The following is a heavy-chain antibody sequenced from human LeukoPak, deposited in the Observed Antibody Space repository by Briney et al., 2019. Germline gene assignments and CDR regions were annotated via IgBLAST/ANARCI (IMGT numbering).Heavy chain of an antibody. V-gene: IGHV3-7*01. Sequence: GGSLRLSCAGSGFTFSSYWMNWVRQAPGKGLEWVAIIKKDGNEAFYVDSVRGRFTISRDNSKNTLYLQMNSLRAEDTAVYYCAKERGDIVVVPAAHNWFDPWGKGTLVTVSS. CDR3: AKERGDIVVVPAAHNWFDP. CDR2: IKKDGNEA. CDR1: GFTFSSYW. J-gene: IGHJ5*02. D-gene: IGHD2-2*01.